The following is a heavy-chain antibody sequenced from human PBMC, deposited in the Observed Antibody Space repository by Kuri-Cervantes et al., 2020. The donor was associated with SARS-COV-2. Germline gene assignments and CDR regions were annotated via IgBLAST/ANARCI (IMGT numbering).Heavy chain of an antibody. D-gene: IGHD6-19*01. Sequence: ASVKVSCKASGYTFTSYAMHWVRQAPGQRLEWMGWIDPNSGGTNYAQKFQGWVTMTRDTSISTAYMELSRLRSDDTAVYYCARDRGSSGWSWVYYYYGMDVWGQGTTVTVSS. V-gene: IGHV1-2*04. J-gene: IGHJ6*02. CDR1: GYTFTSYA. CDR3: ARDRGSSGWSWVYYYYGMDV. CDR2: IDPNSGGT.